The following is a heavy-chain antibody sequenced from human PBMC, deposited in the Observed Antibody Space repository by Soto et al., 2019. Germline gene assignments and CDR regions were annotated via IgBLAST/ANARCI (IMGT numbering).Heavy chain of an antibody. CDR1: GFTFSSYG. Sequence: PGGSLRLSCAAPGFTFSSYGMHWVRQAPGKGLEWVAVISYDGSNKYYADSVKGRFTISRDNSKNTLYLQMNSLRAEDTAVYYCAKAPTFDYSNGFDYWGQGTLVT. D-gene: IGHD4-4*01. CDR2: ISYDGSNK. J-gene: IGHJ4*02. V-gene: IGHV3-30*18. CDR3: AKAPTFDYSNGFDY.